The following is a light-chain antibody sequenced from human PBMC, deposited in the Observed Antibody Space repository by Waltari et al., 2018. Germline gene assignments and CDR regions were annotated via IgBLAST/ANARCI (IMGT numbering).Light chain of an antibody. CDR1: SSDVGSYNR. CDR2: EVN. Sequence: QSALTQPASVSGSPGQSITISCTGTSSDVGSYNRVSWYQQNPGEVPKLRIYEVNKRPSGVADRVSGAKSGNTATLTISGLQAEDEADYYCSSHTSDLSWLFGGGTKVTVL. V-gene: IGLV2-23*02. J-gene: IGLJ3*02. CDR3: SSHTSDLSWL.